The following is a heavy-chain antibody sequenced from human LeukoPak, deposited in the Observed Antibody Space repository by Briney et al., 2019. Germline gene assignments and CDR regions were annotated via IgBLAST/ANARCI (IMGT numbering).Heavy chain of an antibody. J-gene: IGHJ4*02. Sequence: ASVKVSCKASGYTFTGYYMHWVRQAPGQGLEWMGRINPKSGDTNYAQKFQGRVTMTWDTSISTAYMELSRLSSDDTAVYYCARVYILTGYYGDYWGQGTLVTVSS. CDR2: INPKSGDT. V-gene: IGHV1-2*02. CDR1: GYTFTGYY. CDR3: ARVYILTGYYGDY. D-gene: IGHD3-9*01.